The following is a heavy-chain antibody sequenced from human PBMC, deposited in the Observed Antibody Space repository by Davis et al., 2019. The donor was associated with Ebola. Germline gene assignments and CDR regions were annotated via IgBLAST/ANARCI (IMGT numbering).Heavy chain of an antibody. D-gene: IGHD3-3*01. J-gene: IGHJ3*02. CDR2: IYDSGTT. V-gene: IGHV4-59*01. Sequence: SETLSLTCTVSDGSISSYYWSWIRQPPGKGLEWIGYIYDSGTTNYNPSLKRRVTISVDTPKNQFSLKLTSVTAADTAVYYCARSRTFWSGYYMSGRGPGDDAFDIWGQGTMVTVSS. CDR3: ARSRTFWSGYYMSGRGPGDDAFDI. CDR1: DGSISSYY.